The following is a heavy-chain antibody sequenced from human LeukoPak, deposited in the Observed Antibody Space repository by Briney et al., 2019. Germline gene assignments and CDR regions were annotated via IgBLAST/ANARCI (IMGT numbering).Heavy chain of an antibody. V-gene: IGHV5-51*01. D-gene: IGHD3-22*01. CDR2: IYPGDSDA. J-gene: IGHJ4*02. CDR1: GYIFTTYW. Sequence: GESLKISCQGSGYIFTTYWIGWVRQMPGKGLEWMGIIYPGDSDARYSPSFQGQVTLSADKSISTAYLQWSSLKASDTAMYYCARRSSSGTPFDYWGQGTLVTVSS. CDR3: ARRSSSGTPFDY.